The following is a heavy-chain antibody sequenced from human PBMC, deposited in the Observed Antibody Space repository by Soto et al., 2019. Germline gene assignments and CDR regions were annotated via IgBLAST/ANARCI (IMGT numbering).Heavy chain of an antibody. D-gene: IGHD3-16*01. CDR3: VRAAGGHLGEFPYYFDY. Sequence: PSETLSLTCTVSGGSISSGGYYWSWIRQHPGKGLEWIGYIYYSGSTYYNPSLKSRVTISVDTSKNQFSLKLSSVTAADTAVYFCVRAAGGHLGEFPYYFDYWGQGTLVTVSS. CDR2: IYYSGST. CDR1: GGSISSGGYY. J-gene: IGHJ4*02. V-gene: IGHV4-31*03.